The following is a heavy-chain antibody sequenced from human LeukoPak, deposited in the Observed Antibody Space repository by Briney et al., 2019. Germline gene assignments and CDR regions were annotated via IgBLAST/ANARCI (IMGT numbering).Heavy chain of an antibody. CDR2: ISYDGSNK. CDR3: AKDYTPYDSRGPVDY. CDR1: GFTFSSYG. Sequence: GGALRLSCAASGFTFSSYGMHWVRQAPGKGLEWVAVISYDGSNKYYADSVKGRFTISRDNSKNTLYLQMNRLRAEDTAVYYCAKDYTPYDSRGPVDYWGQGTLVTVSS. D-gene: IGHD3-22*01. J-gene: IGHJ4*02. V-gene: IGHV3-30*18.